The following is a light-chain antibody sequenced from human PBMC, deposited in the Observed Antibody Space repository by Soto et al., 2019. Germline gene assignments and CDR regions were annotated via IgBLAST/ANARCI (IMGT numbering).Light chain of an antibody. CDR1: QSVSSN. CDR3: QQYHNWPPGT. CDR2: YAS. J-gene: IGKJ1*01. Sequence: EIVMTQSPATLSVSPGERATLSCRASQSVSSNLAWYQQKPGQAPRLLMYYASTRATGIPARFSGSGSGTDFTLTISSLQSEDFAVYYCQQYHNWPPGTFGQGTKVEIK. V-gene: IGKV3-15*01.